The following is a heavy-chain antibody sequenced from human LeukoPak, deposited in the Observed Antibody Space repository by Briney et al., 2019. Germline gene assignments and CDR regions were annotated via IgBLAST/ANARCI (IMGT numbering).Heavy chain of an antibody. J-gene: IGHJ4*02. V-gene: IGHV4-59*01. CDR3: ARRESSGYYSP. D-gene: IGHD3-22*01. Sequence: MSSETLSLTCSVSAGSINSYYWSWYRQPPGKELEWIGYIYYTGSTNYNPSLKSRVTISVDTSKNQFSLKLSSVTAADTAVYYCARRESSGYYSPWGQGTLVTVSS. CDR2: IYYTGST. CDR1: AGSINSYY.